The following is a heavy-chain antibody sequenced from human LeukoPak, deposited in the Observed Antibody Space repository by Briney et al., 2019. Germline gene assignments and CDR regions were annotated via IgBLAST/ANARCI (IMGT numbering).Heavy chain of an antibody. D-gene: IGHD1-26*01. V-gene: IGHV3-30*03. Sequence: PGGSLRLSCAASGFTISSYGMHWVRQAPGKGLEWVAVISYDGSNKYYADSVKGRFTISRDNSKNTLYLQMGSLRAEDMAVYYCARLAGGSYSDYWGQGTLVTVSS. CDR3: ARLAGGSYSDY. CDR2: ISYDGSNK. CDR1: GFTISSYG. J-gene: IGHJ4*02.